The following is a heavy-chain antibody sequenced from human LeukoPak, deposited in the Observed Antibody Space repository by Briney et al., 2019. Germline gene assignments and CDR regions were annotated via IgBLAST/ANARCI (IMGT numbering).Heavy chain of an antibody. V-gene: IGHV3-15*01. J-gene: IGHJ3*02. CDR1: GGSISSYY. D-gene: IGHD6-19*01. Sequence: ETLSLTCTVSGGSISSYYWSWIRQPPAKGLEWVGRIKSKTDGGTTDYAAPVKGRFTISRDDSKNTLYLQMNSLKTEDTAVYYCTSRSIIAVAGSVGIDAFDIWGQGTMVTVSS. CDR2: IKSKTDGGTT. CDR3: TSRSIIAVAGSVGIDAFDI.